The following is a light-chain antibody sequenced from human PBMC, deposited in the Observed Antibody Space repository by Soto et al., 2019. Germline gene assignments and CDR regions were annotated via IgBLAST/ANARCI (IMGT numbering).Light chain of an antibody. CDR1: SSDVGGYNY. V-gene: IGLV2-14*01. CDR2: DVS. Sequence: QAVVTQPASVSGSPGQSITISCTGTSSDVGGYNYVSWYQQHPGKVPKLMIYDVSNRPSGVSNRFSGSKSGNTASLTISGLQGEDEADYYCSSYTSSSTYVFGTGTKVTVL. CDR3: SSYTSSSTYV. J-gene: IGLJ1*01.